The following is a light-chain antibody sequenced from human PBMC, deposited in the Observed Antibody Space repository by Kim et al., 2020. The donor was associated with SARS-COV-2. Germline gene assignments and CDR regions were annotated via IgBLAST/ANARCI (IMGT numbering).Light chain of an antibody. V-gene: IGLV2-8*01. CDR3: LSYAGIKHYV. CDR1: SSAVGGYRY. Sequence: QSALTQPPSASGSPGQSVTISCTGTSSAVGGYRYVSWYQQHPGKAPILMIYEVNKRPSGVPDRFSGSKSGNTASLTVSALQAEDEADYYCLSYAGIKHYVFGTGTKVTVL. CDR2: EVN. J-gene: IGLJ1*01.